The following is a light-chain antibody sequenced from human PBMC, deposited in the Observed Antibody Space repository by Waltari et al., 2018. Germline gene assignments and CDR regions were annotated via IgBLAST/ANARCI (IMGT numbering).Light chain of an antibody. CDR3: AAWDDNLNGRVI. CDR1: DSNIGRNA. CDR2: STT. J-gene: IGLJ2*01. V-gene: IGLV1-44*01. Sequence: QSVLTQAPSVSAPPGQRVTISCSGSDSNIGRNAVNWFHQVPGTAPKPIIYSTTHRPSGVPCRFSGSKSVTSASLAITGLQSEDEGDYFCAAWDDNLNGRVIFGGGTKLTVL.